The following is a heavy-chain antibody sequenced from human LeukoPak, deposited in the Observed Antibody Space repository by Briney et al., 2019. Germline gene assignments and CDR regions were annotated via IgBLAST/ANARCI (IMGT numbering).Heavy chain of an antibody. D-gene: IGHD6-19*01. V-gene: IGHV1-18*01. CDR3: ARAVDLDSSGWYPLYYYYGMDV. CDR1: GYTFTSYG. J-gene: IGHJ6*02. CDR2: ISAYNGNT. Sequence: GASVKVSCKASGYTFTSYGISWVRQAPGQGLEWMGWISAYNGNTNYAQKLQGRVTMTTDTSTSTAYMELRSLRSDDTAVYYCARAVDLDSSGWYPLYYYYGMDVWGQGTTVTVSS.